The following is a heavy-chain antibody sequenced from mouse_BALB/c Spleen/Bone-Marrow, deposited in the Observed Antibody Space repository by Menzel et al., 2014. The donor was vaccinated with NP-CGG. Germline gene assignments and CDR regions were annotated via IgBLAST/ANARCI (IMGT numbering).Heavy chain of an antibody. CDR1: GYTFTSYW. J-gene: IGHJ4*01. Sequence: QLQQPGAELVRPGASVKVSCKASGYTFTSYWINWVKQRPGQGLEWIGNIYPSDSYTNYNQNFKDKATLTVDKSSSTAYMQLSSPTSEDSAAYYCTRQYGNYYAMDYWGQGTSVTVSS. V-gene: IGHV1-69*02. CDR2: IYPSDSYT. D-gene: IGHD2-10*02. CDR3: TRQYGNYYAMDY.